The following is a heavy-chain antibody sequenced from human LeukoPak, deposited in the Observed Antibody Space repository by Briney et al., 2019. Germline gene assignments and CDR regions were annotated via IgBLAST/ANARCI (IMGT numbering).Heavy chain of an antibody. CDR2: ISAYNGNT. CDR3: ARDVDTAMVTGAPFDY. J-gene: IGHJ4*02. Sequence: ASVKVSCKASGYTFTSYGISWVRQAPGQGLEWMGWISAYNGNTNYAQKLQGRVTMTRDTSTSTAYMELRSLRSDDTAVYYCARDVDTAMVTGAPFDYWGQGTLVTVSS. V-gene: IGHV1-18*01. D-gene: IGHD5-18*01. CDR1: GYTFTSYG.